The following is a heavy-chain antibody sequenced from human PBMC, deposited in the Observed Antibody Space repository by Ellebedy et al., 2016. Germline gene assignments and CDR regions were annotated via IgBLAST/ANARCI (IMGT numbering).Heavy chain of an antibody. D-gene: IGHD3-10*01. Sequence: SETLSLTCTVSGGSVYSSSYFWGWIRQPSGKGLEWIGSVYYSGSTYYNPSLESRVTISVDTSKNQFSLKLSSVTAADTAVYYCARQRVQVRGGHMDNWGQGTLVTVSS. CDR2: VYYSGST. J-gene: IGHJ4*02. CDR1: GGSVYSSSYF. V-gene: IGHV4-39*01. CDR3: ARQRVQVRGGHMDN.